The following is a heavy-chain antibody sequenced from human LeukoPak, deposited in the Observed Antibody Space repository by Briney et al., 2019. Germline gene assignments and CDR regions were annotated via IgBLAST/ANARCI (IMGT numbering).Heavy chain of an antibody. J-gene: IGHJ6*03. Sequence: SETLSLTCAVSGGSISSSNWWSWVRQPPGKGLEWIGEIYHSGSTNYNPSLKSRVTISVDKSKNQFSLKLSSVTAADTAVYYCARDAVVVAATPGSYYYYMDVWGKGTTVTVSS. CDR2: IYHSGST. CDR1: GGSISSSNW. CDR3: ARDAVVVAATPGSYYYYMDV. V-gene: IGHV4-4*02. D-gene: IGHD2-15*01.